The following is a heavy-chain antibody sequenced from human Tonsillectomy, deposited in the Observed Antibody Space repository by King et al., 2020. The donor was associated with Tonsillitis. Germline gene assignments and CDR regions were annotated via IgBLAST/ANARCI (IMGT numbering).Heavy chain of an antibody. V-gene: IGHV5-51*01. D-gene: IGHD3-22*01. CDR2: IYPDDSDT. CDR1: GFRFTRYW. CDR3: ARHNYYDSSGYYSDY. Sequence: VQLVESGAEVKKPGESLKISCEASGFRFTRYWIGWVRQMPGKGLEWMGIIYPDDSDTRYSPSFQGQVTISADKSISTAYLQWSSLKASDTAVYYCARHNYYDSSGYYSDYWGPGTLVTVSS. J-gene: IGHJ4*02.